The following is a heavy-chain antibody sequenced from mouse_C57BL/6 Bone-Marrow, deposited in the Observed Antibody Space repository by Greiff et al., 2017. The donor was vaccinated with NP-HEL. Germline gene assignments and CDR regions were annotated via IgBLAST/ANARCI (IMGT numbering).Heavy chain of an antibody. J-gene: IGHJ2*01. D-gene: IGHD2-5*01. CDR2: ISSGGSYT. CDR1: GFTFSSYG. Sequence: DVKLVESGGDLVKPGGSLKLSCAASGFTFSSYGMSWVRQTPDKRLECVATISSGGSYTYYPDSVKGRFTISRDNAKNTLYLQMSSLKSEDTAMYYCARHYYSNYFDYWGQGTTLTVSS. V-gene: IGHV5-6*02. CDR3: ARHYYSNYFDY.